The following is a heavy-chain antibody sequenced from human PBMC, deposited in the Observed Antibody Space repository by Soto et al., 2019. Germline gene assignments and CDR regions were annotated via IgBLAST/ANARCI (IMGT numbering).Heavy chain of an antibody. CDR2: INTYNGDR. Sequence: QVQLVQSGTEVKKPGASVKVSCKTSGYTFTSYGITWVRQAPGQGLEWMGWINTYNGDRGYVPKFQGRLTVTADTSTSTAYMELRSLRSDDTAVYYCGRRGLDYWGQGTLVTVSS. CDR1: GYTFTSYG. V-gene: IGHV1-18*01. J-gene: IGHJ4*02. CDR3: GRRGLDY.